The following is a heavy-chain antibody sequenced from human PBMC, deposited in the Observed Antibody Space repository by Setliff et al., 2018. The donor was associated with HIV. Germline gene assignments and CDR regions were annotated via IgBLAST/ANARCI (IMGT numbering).Heavy chain of an antibody. CDR3: ARGTGSYGSDY. D-gene: IGHD5-18*01. J-gene: IGHJ4*02. V-gene: IGHV4-31*03. Sequence: KPSETLSLTCTVSGNSINSGGYYWSWIRHRPGKGLEWIGYIYSSGATYYNPSLKNRLTISVDTSKNQFSLKLSSVTAADTAVYYCARGTGSYGSDYWGQGTLVTVSS. CDR1: GNSINSGGYY. CDR2: IYSSGAT.